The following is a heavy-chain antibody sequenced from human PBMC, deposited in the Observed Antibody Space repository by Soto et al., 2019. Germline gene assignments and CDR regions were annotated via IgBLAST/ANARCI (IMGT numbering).Heavy chain of an antibody. CDR2: VSKSGAST. CDR3: AKPLGFGELSPNFDY. V-gene: IGHV3-23*01. D-gene: IGHD3-10*01. Sequence: EVQLLESGGGLVQPGGFLRLSCAASGFTFSRYAMSWVRQAPGKGLAWVSTVSKSGASTYYADSVRGRFTISRDNSLNTLDLQLNSLRVEDTAVYYGAKPLGFGELSPNFDYWGQGTMVTVSS. J-gene: IGHJ4*02. CDR1: GFTFSRYA.